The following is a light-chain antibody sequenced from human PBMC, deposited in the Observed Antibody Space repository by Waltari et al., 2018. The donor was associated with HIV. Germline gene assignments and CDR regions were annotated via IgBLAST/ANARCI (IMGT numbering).Light chain of an antibody. CDR1: QTISDW. Sequence: EIKMTQTPSALSASVGYRVTITCRASQTISDWLAWYQQRPGKAPKLLIFKASGLESGVPSRFSGSLSGTEFTLTISSLQPDDLATYYCQQYSTFPGTFGQGTKVEI. CDR2: KAS. CDR3: QQYSTFPGT. J-gene: IGKJ1*01. V-gene: IGKV1-5*03.